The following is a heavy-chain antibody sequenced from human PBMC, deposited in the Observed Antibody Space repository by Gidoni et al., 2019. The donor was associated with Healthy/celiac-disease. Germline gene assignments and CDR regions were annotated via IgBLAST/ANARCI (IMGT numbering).Heavy chain of an antibody. CDR3: ARQYDFWSGYPRENWFDP. D-gene: IGHD3-3*01. CDR1: GYSFTSYW. J-gene: IGHJ5*02. Sequence: EVQLVQSGAEVKKPGESLQLSCKGSGYSFTSYWIGWVRQMPGKGLEWMGIIYPGDSDTRYSPSFQGQVTISADKSISTAYLQWSSLKASDTAMYYCARQYDFWSGYPRENWFDPWGQGTLVTVSS. V-gene: IGHV5-51*01. CDR2: IYPGDSDT.